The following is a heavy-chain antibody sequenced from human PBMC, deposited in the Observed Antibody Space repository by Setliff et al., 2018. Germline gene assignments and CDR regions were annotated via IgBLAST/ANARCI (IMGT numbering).Heavy chain of an antibody. V-gene: IGHV1-18*01. CDR2: ISAYNGNT. CDR3: ARVPLPLDIVVVVAATPLEYYYYMDV. Sequence: ASVKVSCKASGYTFTNYGISWVRQAPGQGLEWMGWISAYNGNTNYAQKLQGRVTMTTDTSTSTAYMELRSLRSDDTAVYYCARVPLPLDIVVVVAATPLEYYYYMDVWGKETTVTVS. D-gene: IGHD2-15*01. CDR1: GYTFTNYG. J-gene: IGHJ6*03.